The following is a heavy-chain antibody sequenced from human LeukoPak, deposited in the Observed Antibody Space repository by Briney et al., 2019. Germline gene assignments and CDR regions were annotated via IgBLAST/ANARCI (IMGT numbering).Heavy chain of an antibody. J-gene: IGHJ6*03. D-gene: IGHD3-9*01. V-gene: IGHV4-39*07. Sequence: SETLSLTCTVSGGSISSSSYYWGWIRQPPGKGLEWIGSIYYSGSTYYNPSLKSRVTISVDTSKNQFSLKLSSVTAADTAVYYCAREPLRYFDWPSYYTDVWGKGTTVTVSS. CDR1: GGSISSSSYY. CDR2: IYYSGST. CDR3: AREPLRYFDWPSYYTDV.